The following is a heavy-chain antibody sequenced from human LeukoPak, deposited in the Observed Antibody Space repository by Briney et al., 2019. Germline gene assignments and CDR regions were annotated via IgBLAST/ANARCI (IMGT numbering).Heavy chain of an antibody. D-gene: IGHD5-24*01. J-gene: IGHJ4*02. CDR3: ARGGPKRRDGYNPEFDY. CDR2: MNPNSGNK. Sequence: ASVTVSCKASGYTFTSYDINWVRQATGQGLEWMGWMNPNSGNKGYAQKFQGRVTITRNTPISTAYMELSSLRSEETAVYYCARGGPKRRDGYNPEFDYWGQGTLVTVSS. CDR1: GYTFTSYD. V-gene: IGHV1-8*03.